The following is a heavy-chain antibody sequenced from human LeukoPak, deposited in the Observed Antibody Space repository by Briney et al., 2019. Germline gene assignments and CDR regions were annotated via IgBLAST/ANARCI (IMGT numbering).Heavy chain of an antibody. J-gene: IGHJ4*02. CDR3: ARDDYDILTGYYNPSYYFDY. CDR1: GFTFSSYA. D-gene: IGHD3-9*01. CDR2: IKQHGSEK. Sequence: GGSLTLSCAASGFTFSSYAISWVRQPPRKGREWVANIKQHGSEKYYVDSVKGRFTISRDNAKNSLYLQMNSLRAEDTAVYYCARDDYDILTGYYNPSYYFDYWGQGTLVTVSS. V-gene: IGHV3-7*01.